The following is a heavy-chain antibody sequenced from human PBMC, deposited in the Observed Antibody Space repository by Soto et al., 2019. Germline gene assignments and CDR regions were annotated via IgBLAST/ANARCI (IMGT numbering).Heavy chain of an antibody. CDR1: GGSISSSSYY. CDR2: IYYSGST. Sequence: QLQLQESGPGLVKPSETLSLTCTVSGGSISSSSYYWGWIRQPPGKGLAWIGSIYYSGSTYYNPSRKSRVTVSLDTSKNQCSLNLSSVTAADTAVYYCARQGGYCSGGSCYVDWFDPWGQGTLVTVSS. CDR3: ARQGGYCSGGSCYVDWFDP. J-gene: IGHJ5*02. V-gene: IGHV4-39*01. D-gene: IGHD2-15*01.